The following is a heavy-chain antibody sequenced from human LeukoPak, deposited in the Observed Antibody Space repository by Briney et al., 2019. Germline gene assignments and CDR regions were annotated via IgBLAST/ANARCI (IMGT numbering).Heavy chain of an antibody. Sequence: PGGSLRLSCAASGFTFSSYAMSWVRQAPGKGLEWVSAISGSGGSTYYADSVKGRFTISRDNSKNTLYLQMNSLRAEDTAVYYGAKGDSSGWSETGYFDDWGQGTLVTVSS. CDR1: GFTFSSYA. D-gene: IGHD6-19*01. J-gene: IGHJ4*02. V-gene: IGHV3-23*01. CDR3: AKGDSSGWSETGYFDD. CDR2: ISGSGGST.